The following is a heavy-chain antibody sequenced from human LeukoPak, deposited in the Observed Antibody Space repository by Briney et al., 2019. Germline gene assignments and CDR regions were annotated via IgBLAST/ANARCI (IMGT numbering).Heavy chain of an antibody. V-gene: IGHV4-59*01. CDR2: IYYSGST. CDR3: ARRPRGGGDWFDP. Sequence: SETLSLTCTVSGVSISSYYWTWIRQPAGKGLEWIGYIYYSGSTNYNPSLKSRVTISVDTSKNQFSLKLSSVTAADTAVYYCARRPRGGGDWFDPWGQGTLVTVSS. D-gene: IGHD3-16*01. J-gene: IGHJ5*02. CDR1: GVSISSYY.